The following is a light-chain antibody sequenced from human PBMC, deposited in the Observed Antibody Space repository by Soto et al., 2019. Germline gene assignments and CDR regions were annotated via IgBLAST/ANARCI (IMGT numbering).Light chain of an antibody. CDR1: QSVSIN. J-gene: IGKJ4*01. CDR3: QQYNDWPPLT. V-gene: IGKV3-15*01. Sequence: VLTQSPATLSVSPGEGATLSCRASQSVSINVAWYQHKPGQGPRLLIYAASTRATDIPARFSGSGSGTDFTLTISSLQSEDFAVYYCQQYNDWPPLTFGGGNKVEIK. CDR2: AAS.